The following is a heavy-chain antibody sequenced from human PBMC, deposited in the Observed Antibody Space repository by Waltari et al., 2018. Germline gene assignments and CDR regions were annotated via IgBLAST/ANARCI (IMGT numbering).Heavy chain of an antibody. CDR2: ISSSSSTI. Sequence: EVQLVESGGGLVQPGGSLRLSCAASRFTFSSYSMNWVRQAPGKGLEWVSYISSSSSTIYYADSVKGRFTISRDNAKNSLYLQMNSLRAEDTAVYYCARDTSDYYDSSGYYYDLVYWGQGTLVTVSS. D-gene: IGHD3-22*01. V-gene: IGHV3-48*04. J-gene: IGHJ4*02. CDR3: ARDTSDYYDSSGYYYDLVY. CDR1: RFTFSSYS.